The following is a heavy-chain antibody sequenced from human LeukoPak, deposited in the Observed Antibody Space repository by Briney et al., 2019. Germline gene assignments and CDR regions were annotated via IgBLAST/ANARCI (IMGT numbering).Heavy chain of an antibody. J-gene: IGHJ4*02. CDR1: GFTFSSYA. Sequence: GGSLRLSCAASGFTFSSYAMSWVRQAPGKGLEWVSAISGSGGSTYYADSVKGRFTISRDNSKNTLCLQMNSLRAEDTAVYYCAKSGRIRFLEWLLSDYWGQGTLVTVSS. CDR3: AKSGRIRFLEWLLSDY. CDR2: ISGSGGST. D-gene: IGHD3-3*01. V-gene: IGHV3-23*01.